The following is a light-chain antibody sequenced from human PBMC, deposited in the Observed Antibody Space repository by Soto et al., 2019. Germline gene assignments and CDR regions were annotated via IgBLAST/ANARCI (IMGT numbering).Light chain of an antibody. J-gene: IGKJ2*01. CDR1: QSVSSSY. CDR2: GAS. CDR3: QQYGSSPPYT. V-gene: IGKV3-20*01. Sequence: EIVLTQSPGTLSLSPGERATLSCRASQSVSSSYLAWYPQKPGQAPRLLIYGASSRATGIPDRFSGSGSGTVFTLTISRLEPEDFAVYYCQQYGSSPPYTFGQGTKLEIK.